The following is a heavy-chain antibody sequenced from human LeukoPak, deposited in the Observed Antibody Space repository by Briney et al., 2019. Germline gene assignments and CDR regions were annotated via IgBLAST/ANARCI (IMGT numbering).Heavy chain of an antibody. V-gene: IGHV3-48*01. Sequence: GGSLRLSCAASGLTFSSYAMSWVRQAPGKGLEWVSYISSSSSTIHYADSVKGRFTISRDNAKNSLYLQMNSLRAEDTAVYYCARDLWFGELPQGWFDPWGQGTLVTVSS. D-gene: IGHD3-10*01. CDR1: GLTFSSYA. J-gene: IGHJ5*02. CDR2: ISSSSSTI. CDR3: ARDLWFGELPQGWFDP.